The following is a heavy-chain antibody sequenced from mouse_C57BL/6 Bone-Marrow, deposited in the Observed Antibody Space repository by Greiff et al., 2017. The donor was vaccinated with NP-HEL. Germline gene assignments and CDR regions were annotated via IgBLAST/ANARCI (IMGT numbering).Heavy chain of an antibody. V-gene: IGHV1-81*01. CDR3: ARGGGTSHFDY. CDR2: ISPRSGNT. Sequence: QVQLQQSGSSLARPGASVKLSCKASGYTFTSYGISWVKQRTGQGLEWIGEISPRSGNTYYNEKFKGKATLTADKSSSTAYMELRSLTSEDSAVYFCARGGGTSHFDYWGQGTTLTDYS. CDR1: GYTFTSYG. J-gene: IGHJ2*01.